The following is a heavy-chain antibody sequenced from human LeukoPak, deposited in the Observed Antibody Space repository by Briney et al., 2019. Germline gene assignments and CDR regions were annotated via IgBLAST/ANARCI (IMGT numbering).Heavy chain of an antibody. D-gene: IGHD3-3*01. J-gene: IGHJ4*02. Sequence: GGSLRASCAASGFTFSNVAMTWVRQAPGKGLEWVSGISGSGGSTYYADSVKGRFTISRDNSKNTVFLQMNSLRAEDTAVYYCAKEEFYDFWSGYPSRHLDYWGQGTLVTVSS. CDR1: GFTFSNVA. V-gene: IGHV3-23*01. CDR2: ISGSGGST. CDR3: AKEEFYDFWSGYPSRHLDY.